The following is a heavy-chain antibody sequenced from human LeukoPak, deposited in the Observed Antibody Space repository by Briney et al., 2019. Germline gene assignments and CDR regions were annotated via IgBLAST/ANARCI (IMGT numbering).Heavy chain of an antibody. CDR2: IYTSGST. Sequence: SQTLSLTCTVSGGSISSGSYYWSWIRQPAGKGLEWIGRIYTSGSTNYNPSLKSRVTISVDTSKNQFSLKLSSVTAADTAVYYCARRAGAYSHPYDYWGQGTLVTVSS. CDR3: ARRAGAYSHPYDY. J-gene: IGHJ4*02. D-gene: IGHD4/OR15-4a*01. CDR1: GGSISSGSYY. V-gene: IGHV4-61*02.